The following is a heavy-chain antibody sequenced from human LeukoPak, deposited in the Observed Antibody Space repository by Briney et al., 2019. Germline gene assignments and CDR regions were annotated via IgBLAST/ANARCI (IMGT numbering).Heavy chain of an antibody. J-gene: IGHJ6*03. CDR3: ARDMYYYGSGSPYYYFYYMDV. CDR2: IRYVGRQQ. D-gene: IGHD3-10*01. CDR1: GLRHSNFV. Sequence: QPGDPLSHSCAASGLRHSNFVMHGLRQPPGKGLEGVACIRYVGRQQHHADSVKGRFTISRDNSKITLYLQMKSLRAADTAVYYCARDMYYYGSGSPYYYFYYMDVWGKGTTVTISS. V-gene: IGHV3-30*02.